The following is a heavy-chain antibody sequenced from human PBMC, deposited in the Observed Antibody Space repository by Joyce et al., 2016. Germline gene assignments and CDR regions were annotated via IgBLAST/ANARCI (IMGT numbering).Heavy chain of an antibody. J-gene: IGHJ4*02. CDR3: ARGGYTFFND. D-gene: IGHD5-18*01. CDR1: GFTFSDFW. V-gene: IGHV3-7*05. Sequence: EVQLVESGGGLVQPGESLRLSCAASGFTFSDFWMSWVRQTPGKGLEWVAKIKQDGSEKYYVDSVKGRFTISRDNAKNSLSLQLISLRAEDTAVYYCARGGYTFFNDWGQGTLVTVSS. CDR2: IKQDGSEK.